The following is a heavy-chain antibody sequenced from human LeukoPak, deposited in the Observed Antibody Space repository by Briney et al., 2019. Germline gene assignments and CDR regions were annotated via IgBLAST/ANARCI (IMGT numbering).Heavy chain of an antibody. CDR2: ISSSGSTI. CDR3: ARSWAMVTYFDY. J-gene: IGHJ4*02. V-gene: IGHV3-48*03. Sequence: PGGSLRLSCAASGFTFSSYEMNWVRQAPGKGLEWVSYISSSGSTIYYADSVKGRFTTSRDNAKNSLYLQMNSLRAEDTAVYYCARSWAMVTYFDYWGQGTLVTVSS. CDR1: GFTFSSYE. D-gene: IGHD5-18*01.